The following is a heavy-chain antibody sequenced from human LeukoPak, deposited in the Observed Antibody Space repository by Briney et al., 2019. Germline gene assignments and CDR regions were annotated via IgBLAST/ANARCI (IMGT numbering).Heavy chain of an antibody. J-gene: IGHJ4*02. D-gene: IGHD6-13*01. CDR3: ARRAAGPPHFDY. Sequence: GGSLRLSCAASGFTFGSYWMSWVRQAPGKGLEWVANIKQDGSEKYYVDSVKGRFTISRDNAKNSLYLQMNSLRAEDTAVYYCARRAAGPPHFDYWGQGTLVTVSS. CDR2: IKQDGSEK. V-gene: IGHV3-7*01. CDR1: GFTFGSYW.